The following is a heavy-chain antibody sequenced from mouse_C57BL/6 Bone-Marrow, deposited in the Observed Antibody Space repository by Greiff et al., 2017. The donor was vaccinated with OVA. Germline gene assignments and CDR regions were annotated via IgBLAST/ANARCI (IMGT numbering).Heavy chain of an antibody. V-gene: IGHV14-2*01. CDR2: IDPEDGET. D-gene: IGHD1-1*01. CDR1: GFNIKDYY. CDR3: AAITTVVATDAMDY. J-gene: IGHJ4*01. Sequence: VQLKESGAELVKPGASVKLSCTASGFNIKDYYMHWVKQRTEQGLEWIGRIDPEDGETKYAPKFQGKATITADTASNTAYLQLSSLTSEDTAVYYCAAITTVVATDAMDYWGQGTSVTVSS.